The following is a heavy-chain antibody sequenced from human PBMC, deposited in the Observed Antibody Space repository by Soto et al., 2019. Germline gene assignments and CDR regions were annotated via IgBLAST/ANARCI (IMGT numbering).Heavy chain of an antibody. CDR2: INAGNGNT. D-gene: IGHD2-15*01. CDR1: GYTFTSYA. Sequence: QVQLVQSGAEVKKPGASVKVSCKASGYTFTSYAMHWVRQAPGQRLEWMGWINAGNGNTKYSQKFQGRVTITRDTSESTAYMELSSLRSEDTAVYYCARAEGYCSGGSCYFLDYWGQGTLVTVCS. J-gene: IGHJ4*01. V-gene: IGHV1-3*01. CDR3: ARAEGYCSGGSCYFLDY.